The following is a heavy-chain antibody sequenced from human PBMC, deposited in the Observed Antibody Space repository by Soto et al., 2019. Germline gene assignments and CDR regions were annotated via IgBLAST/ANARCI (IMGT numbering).Heavy chain of an antibody. V-gene: IGHV3-15*07. CDR2: IKSKTDGGTT. J-gene: IGHJ4*02. D-gene: IGHD3-16*02. CDR3: TSLYYGH. Sequence: GGSLRLSCAASDFTFTYAWMSWVRQAPGKGLEWVGRIKSKTDGGTTDYAAPVKGRFTISRDESQNTLYLQMNSLKTEDTAVYYCTSLYYGHWGKGTLVTVSS. CDR1: DFTFTYAW.